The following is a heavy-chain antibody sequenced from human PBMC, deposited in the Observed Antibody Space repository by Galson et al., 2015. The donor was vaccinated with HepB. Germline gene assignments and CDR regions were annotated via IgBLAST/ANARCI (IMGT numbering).Heavy chain of an antibody. CDR3: ARIWCRVNS. J-gene: IGHJ4*02. Sequence: SLRLSCAASGFTFSGYSMNWVRQAPGQGLEWVSYISSDSTIYYADSVKGRFTISRDNAKNSLYLQMNSLRAEDTAVYYCARIWCRVNSWGQGTLVTVSS. CDR1: GFTFSGYS. CDR2: ISSDSTI. V-gene: IGHV3-48*01. D-gene: IGHD4/OR15-4a*01.